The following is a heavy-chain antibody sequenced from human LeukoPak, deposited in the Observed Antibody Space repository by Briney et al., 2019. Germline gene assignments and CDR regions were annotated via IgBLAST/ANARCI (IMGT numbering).Heavy chain of an antibody. CDR1: GGSFSGYY. J-gene: IGHJ4*02. Sequence: PSGTLSLTCAVYGGSFSGYYWSWIRQPPGKGLGWIGEINHSGSTNYNPSLKSRVTISVDTSKNQFSLKLGSVTAADTAVYYCARARYYYDSSGYYRFDYWGQGTLVTVSS. V-gene: IGHV4-34*01. CDR2: INHSGST. CDR3: ARARYYYDSSGYYRFDY. D-gene: IGHD3-22*01.